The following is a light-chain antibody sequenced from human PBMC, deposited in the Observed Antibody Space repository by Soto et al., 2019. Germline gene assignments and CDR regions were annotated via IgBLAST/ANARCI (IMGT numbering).Light chain of an antibody. CDR1: QGISSY. CDR3: QQLDSYPLT. Sequence: IQLTQSPSSLSASVGERVTITCRASQGISSYLAWYQLKPGKAPKLLIYAASTLQSGVPSRFSGSGSGTDFTLTISSLQPEDFATYYCQQLDSYPLTFGGGNKVEIK. V-gene: IGKV1-9*01. CDR2: AAS. J-gene: IGKJ4*01.